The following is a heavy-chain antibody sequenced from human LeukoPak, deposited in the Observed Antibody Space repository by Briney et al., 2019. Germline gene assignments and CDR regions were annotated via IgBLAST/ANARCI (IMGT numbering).Heavy chain of an antibody. CDR2: IVPSNSYT. CDR1: GYSFTSYW. CDR3: ARLLAGTVRYYDGMDV. D-gene: IGHD6-19*01. J-gene: IGHJ6*04. Sequence: GGSLKISCKGSGYSFTSYWISWVRQMPGKGLGWRGRIVPSNSYTNYSPSFQGHVTISADKSISTAYLQWSSLKASDTAMYYCARLLAGTVRYYDGMDVWGGGPTVTLSS. V-gene: IGHV5-10-1*01.